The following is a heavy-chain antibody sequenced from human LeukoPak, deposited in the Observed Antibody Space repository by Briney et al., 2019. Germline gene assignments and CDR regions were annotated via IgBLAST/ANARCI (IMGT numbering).Heavy chain of an antibody. Sequence: SETLSLTCTVSGCSISSYYWSWIRQPPGKGREWIGYIYYSGSTNYNPPLKSRVTISVDTSKNQFSLKLSSVTAADTAVYYCARFRWLAPFDYWGQGTLVTVSS. CDR2: IYYSGST. CDR3: ARFRWLAPFDY. CDR1: GCSISSYY. D-gene: IGHD6-19*01. V-gene: IGHV4-59*01. J-gene: IGHJ4*02.